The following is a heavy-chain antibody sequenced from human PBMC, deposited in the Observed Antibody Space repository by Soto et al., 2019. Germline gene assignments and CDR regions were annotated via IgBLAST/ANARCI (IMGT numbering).Heavy chain of an antibody. Sequence: SGPTLVNPTETLTLTCTVSGFSLSNARMGVSWIRQPPGKALEWLAHIFSNDEKSYSTSLKSRLTISKDTSKSQVVLTMTNMDPVDTVVYFCARHSWYLGDNFFRPWGQGTLVTVSS. CDR2: IFSNDEK. D-gene: IGHD6-13*01. CDR1: GFSLSNARMG. CDR3: ARHSWYLGDNFFRP. V-gene: IGHV2-26*01. J-gene: IGHJ5*02.